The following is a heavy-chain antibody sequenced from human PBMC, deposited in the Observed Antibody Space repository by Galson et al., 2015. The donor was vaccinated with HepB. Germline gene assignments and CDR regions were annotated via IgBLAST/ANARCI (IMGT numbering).Heavy chain of an antibody. Sequence: SLRLSCAGSGFIFSDFAMNWVRQAPGKGLVWVSFISNTGKSTYYADSVTGRFTISRDNANNTLYLQMSTLRAEDTAIYYCAKEESASVYDYYGLDVWGQGTTVTVS. CDR3: AKEESASVYDYYGLDV. J-gene: IGHJ6*02. V-gene: IGHV3-48*03. CDR2: ISNTGKST. CDR1: GFIFSDFA. D-gene: IGHD5/OR15-5a*01.